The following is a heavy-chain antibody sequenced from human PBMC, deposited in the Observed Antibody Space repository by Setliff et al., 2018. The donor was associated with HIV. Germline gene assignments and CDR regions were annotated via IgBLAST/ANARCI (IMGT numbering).Heavy chain of an antibody. J-gene: IGHJ4*02. CDR2: IYHSGST. V-gene: IGHV4-39*01. Sequence: PSETLSLTCTVSGGSISSSNYYWGWIRQPPGKGLEYIGSIYHSGSTYYNPSLKSRVTISVDTSKNQLSLKVTSVTAADTAVYYCASRYCSGRSCHLFDSWGQGTLVTVSS. D-gene: IGHD2-15*01. CDR1: GGSISSSNYY. CDR3: ASRYCSGRSCHLFDS.